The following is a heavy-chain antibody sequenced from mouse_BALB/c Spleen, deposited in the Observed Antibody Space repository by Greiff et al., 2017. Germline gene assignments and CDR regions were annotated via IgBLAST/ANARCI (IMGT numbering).Heavy chain of an antibody. D-gene: IGHD4-1*01. CDR1: GYTFTSYW. CDR3: ARVRRELTGTY. Sequence: VKLQQSGAELAKPGASVKMSCKASGYTFTSYWMHWVKQRPGQGLEWIGYINPSTGYTEYNQKFKDKATLTADKSSSTAYMQLSSLTSEDSAVYYCARVRRELTGTYWGQGTTLTVSS. J-gene: IGHJ2*01. V-gene: IGHV1-7*01. CDR2: INPSTGYT.